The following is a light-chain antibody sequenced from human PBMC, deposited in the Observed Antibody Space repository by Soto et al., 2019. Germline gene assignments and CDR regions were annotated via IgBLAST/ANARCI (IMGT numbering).Light chain of an antibody. CDR1: SSDVGGYNY. CDR2: DVS. J-gene: IGLJ1*01. CDR3: SSYTGSSTYV. V-gene: IGLV2-14*01. Sequence: QSVLTQPASVSGFPGRSITISCTGTSSDVGGYNYVSWYQQHPGKAPKLMIYDVSNRPSGVSNRFSGSKSGNTASLTISGLQAEDESDYYCSSYTGSSTYVFGTGTKVTVL.